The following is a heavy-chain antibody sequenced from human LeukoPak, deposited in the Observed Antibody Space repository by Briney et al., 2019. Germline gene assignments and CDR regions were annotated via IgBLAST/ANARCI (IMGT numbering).Heavy chain of an antibody. J-gene: IGHJ6*03. CDR3: ARDLSSGAGYYYYMDV. CDR1: GFTFDDYG. V-gene: IGHV3-21*01. D-gene: IGHD6-19*01. CDR2: ISSSSSYI. Sequence: GGSLRLSCAASGFTFDDYGMSWVRQAPGKGLEWVSSISSSSSYIYYADSVKGRFTISRDNAKNSLYLQMNSLRAEDTAVHYCARDLSSGAGYYYYMDVWGKGTTVTISS.